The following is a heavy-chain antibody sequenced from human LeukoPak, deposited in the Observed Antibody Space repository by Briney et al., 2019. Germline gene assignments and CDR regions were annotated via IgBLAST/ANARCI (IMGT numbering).Heavy chain of an antibody. Sequence: SETLTLTCSVYGGSFSAYYWIWIRQSPEMGLQWIGEISHSGSTNYNPSLWSRLTMSVDTSKHQFSLKLSSVTAADSAIYYCARDGYSIGRAFDPWGQGTLVTVSS. CDR1: GGSFSAYY. D-gene: IGHD5-18*01. CDR2: ISHSGST. J-gene: IGHJ5*02. CDR3: ARDGYSIGRAFDP. V-gene: IGHV4-34*01.